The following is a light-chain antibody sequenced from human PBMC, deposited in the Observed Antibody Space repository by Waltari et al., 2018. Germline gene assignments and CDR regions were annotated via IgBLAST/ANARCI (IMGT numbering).Light chain of an antibody. CDR2: EDS. V-gene: IGLV2-23*01. CDR3: CSYVRNVTWV. J-gene: IGLJ3*02. CDR1: SRDVGGYSL. Sequence: QSALTQPASVSGSPGQSITLSCIGTSRDVGGYSLVSWYQQHPGKAPKLMIYEDSKRPAGVSNRLAGLKTGNTASLTISGLQAEDEADYYCCSYVRNVTWVFGGGTKLTVL.